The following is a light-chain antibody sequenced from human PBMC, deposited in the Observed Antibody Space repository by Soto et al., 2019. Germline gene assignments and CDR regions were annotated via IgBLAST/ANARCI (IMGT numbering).Light chain of an antibody. CDR2: ENN. V-gene: IGLV1-51*02. J-gene: IGLJ2*01. Sequence: QSALTQPPSVSAAPGQKVTISCSGSSSNIGNNYVSWYQQLPGTAPKLLIYENNRRPSGIPDRFSGSKSATSATLGITGLQTGDEADYYCGTWDSSLSAVVFGGGTKLTVL. CDR1: SSNIGNNY. CDR3: GTWDSSLSAVV.